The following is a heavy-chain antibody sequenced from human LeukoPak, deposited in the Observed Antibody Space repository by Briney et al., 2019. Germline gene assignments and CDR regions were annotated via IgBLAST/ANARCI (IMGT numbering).Heavy chain of an antibody. CDR3: AKARGVVPAASFDY. J-gene: IGHJ4*02. CDR1: GFTFSRYW. CDR2: IKQDGSEK. D-gene: IGHD2-2*01. Sequence: GGSVRLCCAASGFTFSRYWMTWVRQAPGKGLEWVANIKQDGSEKYYVDSVKGRFTISRDNAKNSLYLQMNSLRAEDTAVYYCAKARGVVPAASFDYWGQGTLVTVSS. V-gene: IGHV3-7*01.